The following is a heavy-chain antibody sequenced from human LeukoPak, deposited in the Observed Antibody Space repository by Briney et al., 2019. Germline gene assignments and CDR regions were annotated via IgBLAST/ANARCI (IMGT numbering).Heavy chain of an antibody. CDR1: GFTFSSYA. CDR2: ISDSGNRT. Sequence: GGSLRLSCAASGFTFSSYAMSWVCQAPGKGLEWVSSISDSGNRTYYADSVKGRFTISRDNSKNTLFLQMNSLRAEDTAVYYCAKNLYCGGGSCYPSALGMDVWGQGTTVTVSS. D-gene: IGHD2-15*01. J-gene: IGHJ6*02. V-gene: IGHV3-23*01. CDR3: AKNLYCGGGSCYPSALGMDV.